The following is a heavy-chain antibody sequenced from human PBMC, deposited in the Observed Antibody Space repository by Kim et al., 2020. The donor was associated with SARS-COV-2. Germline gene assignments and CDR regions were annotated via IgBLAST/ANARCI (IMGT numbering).Heavy chain of an antibody. J-gene: IGHJ4*02. CDR2: INPNSGGT. D-gene: IGHD3-3*01. V-gene: IGHV1-2*02. CDR1: GYTFTGYY. Sequence: ASVKVSCKASGYTFTGYYMHWVRQAPGQGLEWMGWINPNSGGTNYAQKFQGRVTMTRVTSISTAYMELSRLRSDDTAVYYCARVGGSYDFWSGYGYYFDYWGQGTLVTVSS. CDR3: ARVGGSYDFWSGYGYYFDY.